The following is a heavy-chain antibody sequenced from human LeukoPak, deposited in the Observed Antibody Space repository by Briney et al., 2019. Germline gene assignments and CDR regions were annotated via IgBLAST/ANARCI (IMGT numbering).Heavy chain of an antibody. CDR2: IIPIFGTA. Sequence: SVKVSCKASGGTFSSYAISWVRQAPGQGLEWMGGIIPIFGTANYAQKFQGRVTITADESTSTAYMELSSLRSEDTAVYYCARAGPYCSGGSCYWGYWGQGTLVTVSS. D-gene: IGHD2-15*01. CDR1: GGTFSSYA. CDR3: ARAGPYCSGGSCYWGY. J-gene: IGHJ4*02. V-gene: IGHV1-69*13.